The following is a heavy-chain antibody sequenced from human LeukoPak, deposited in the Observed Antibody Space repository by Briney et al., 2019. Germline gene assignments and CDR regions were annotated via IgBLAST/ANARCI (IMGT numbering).Heavy chain of an antibody. D-gene: IGHD5-12*01. Sequence: GGSLRLSCEASEFTFSGYNMSWIRQAPGKRLQWVSYITGGSTCINYADSVKGRFTISRDNAKNTLYLQMNSLRDEETAVYYCARPHSGYGWGQGTLVTVSS. J-gene: IGHJ4*02. CDR3: ARPHSGYG. V-gene: IGHV3-11*06. CDR2: ITGGSTCI. CDR1: EFTFSGYN.